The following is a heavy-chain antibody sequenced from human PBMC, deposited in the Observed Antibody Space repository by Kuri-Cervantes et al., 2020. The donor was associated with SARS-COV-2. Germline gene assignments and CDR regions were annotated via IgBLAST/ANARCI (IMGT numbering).Heavy chain of an antibody. J-gene: IGHJ6*02. CDR3: ARDRIVVVPAAISVYYSYGMDV. CDR2: IYSGGST. D-gene: IGHD2-2*02. CDR1: GFTVSSNY. V-gene: IGHV3-53*01. Sequence: GGSLRPSCAASGFTVSSNYMSWVRPAPGKGQEWVSVIYSGGSTYYADSAKGRLTISRDKSKNTLYLQMNSLRAEDRAVYYCARDRIVVVPAAISVYYSYGMDVWGQGTTVTVSS.